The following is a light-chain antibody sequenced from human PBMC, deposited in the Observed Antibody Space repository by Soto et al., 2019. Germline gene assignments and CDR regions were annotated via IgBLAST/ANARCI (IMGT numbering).Light chain of an antibody. CDR2: LNS. Sequence: DIVMTQSPLSLPVTPGEPASISCRSSQSLLQSNGYNFLDWYLQKPGQSPQLLIYLNSIRASGVPDRFSGSGSGTDFTLKISRVEAEDVGVYYCMQTLQTPRTFGQGTKVEIK. V-gene: IGKV2-28*01. CDR3: MQTLQTPRT. CDR1: QSLLQSNGYNF. J-gene: IGKJ1*01.